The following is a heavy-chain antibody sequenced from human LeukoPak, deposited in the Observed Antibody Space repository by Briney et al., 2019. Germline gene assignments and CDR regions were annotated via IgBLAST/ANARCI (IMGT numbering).Heavy chain of an antibody. D-gene: IGHD4-23*01. J-gene: IGHJ4*02. CDR3: AKMGTVVTPVGYFDY. Sequence: GGSLRLSCAASGFTFDDYAMHWVRQAPGKGLEWVSGISWNSGSIGYADSVKGRFTISRDNAKNSLYLQMNSLRAEDTALYYCAKMGTVVTPVGYFDYWGQETLVTVSS. CDR2: ISWNSGSI. V-gene: IGHV3-9*01. CDR1: GFTFDDYA.